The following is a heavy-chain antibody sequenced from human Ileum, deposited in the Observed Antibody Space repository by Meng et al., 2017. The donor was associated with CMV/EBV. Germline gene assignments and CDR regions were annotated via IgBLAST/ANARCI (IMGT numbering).Heavy chain of an antibody. Sequence: SETLSLTCSVSGVSVSSYYWNWIRQPPGKGLEWIGYMYYSGSSSYNPSLMSRVSISIDTSKNQFSLNLNSVTAADTAVYYCARGKVTNYFENPGFYSDYYFDYWGQGTLVTVSS. D-gene: IGHD3-22*01. CDR3: ARGKVTNYFENPGFYSDYYFDY. CDR1: GVSVSSYY. V-gene: IGHV4-59*02. CDR2: MYYSGSS. J-gene: IGHJ4*02.